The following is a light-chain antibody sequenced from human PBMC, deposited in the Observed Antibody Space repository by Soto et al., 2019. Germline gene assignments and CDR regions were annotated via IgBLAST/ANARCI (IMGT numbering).Light chain of an antibody. CDR1: SSDVGGYNY. CDR3: SSYTSSSTLV. Sequence: SVLTQPASVSGSPGQSITISCTGTSSDVGGYNYVSWYQQHPGKAPKLMIYEVSNRPSGVSNRFSGSKSGNTASLTISGLQAEDEADYYCSSYTSSSTLVFGGGT. CDR2: EVS. V-gene: IGLV2-14*01. J-gene: IGLJ2*01.